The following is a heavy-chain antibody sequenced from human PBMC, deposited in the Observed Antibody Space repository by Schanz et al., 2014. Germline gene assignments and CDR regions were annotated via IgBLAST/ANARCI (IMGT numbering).Heavy chain of an antibody. Sequence: EVQLVESGGGLIQPGGSLRLSCAVSGFTVSSNYMSWVRQAPGKGLEWVSTVYMSAASTRYADSVKGRFIISRDSSKNTLFLQMNSLIPEDTALYFCARDEGRDGYNLAFDVWGQGTLVTVSS. V-gene: IGHV3-53*01. J-gene: IGHJ3*01. CDR1: GFTVSSNY. CDR2: VYMSAAST. D-gene: IGHD5-12*01. CDR3: ARDEGRDGYNLAFDV.